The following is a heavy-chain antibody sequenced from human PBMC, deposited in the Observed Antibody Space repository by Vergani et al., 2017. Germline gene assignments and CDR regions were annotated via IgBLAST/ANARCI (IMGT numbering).Heavy chain of an antibody. D-gene: IGHD2-21*01. CDR1: GFTFSSYS. J-gene: IGHJ3*01. Sequence: EVQLVESGGGLVKPGGSLRLSCAASGFTFSSYSMNWVRQAPGKGLEWVSGISWNSGSIGYADSVKGRFTISRDNAKNSLYLQMNSLRAEDTALYYCARDGGEYDKDALDVWGQGTKVTVTS. CDR2: ISWNSGSI. V-gene: IGHV3-9*01. CDR3: ARDGGEYDKDALDV.